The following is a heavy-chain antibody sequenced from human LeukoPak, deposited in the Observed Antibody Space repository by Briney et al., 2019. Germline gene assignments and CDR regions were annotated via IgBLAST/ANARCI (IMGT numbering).Heavy chain of an antibody. Sequence: SVKVSCKASGYTFTSYDINWVRQATGQGLEWMGWMNPNSGNTGYAQKFQGRVTMTRNTSISTAYMELGSLRSEDTAVYYCARTLWFGELNPVDYWGQGTLVTVSS. CDR2: MNPNSGNT. D-gene: IGHD3-10*01. J-gene: IGHJ4*02. CDR1: GYTFTSYD. V-gene: IGHV1-8*01. CDR3: ARTLWFGELNPVDY.